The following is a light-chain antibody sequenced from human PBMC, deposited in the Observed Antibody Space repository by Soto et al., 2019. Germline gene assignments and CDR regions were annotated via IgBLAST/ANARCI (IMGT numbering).Light chain of an antibody. CDR3: SAYAGNNNVV. Sequence: QSALTQPPSATGSPGQSVSISCTGTSSDVGGYNYVSWYQQHPGKAPKLMIYEVSKRPSGVPDRFSGSKSGNTASLTVSGLQDEDEADYYCSAYAGNNNVVFGGGTQLTVL. CDR1: SSDVGGYNY. J-gene: IGLJ2*01. CDR2: EVS. V-gene: IGLV2-8*01.